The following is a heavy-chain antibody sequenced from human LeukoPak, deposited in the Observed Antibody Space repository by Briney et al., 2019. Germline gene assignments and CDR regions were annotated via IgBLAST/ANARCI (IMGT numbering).Heavy chain of an antibody. CDR3: ARVVDTHFDY. J-gene: IGHJ4*02. CDR2: MKRDGSTT. V-gene: IGHV3-74*01. Sequence: GGSLRLSCAASGFTFSSYWMRWVRQAPGKGLVWVSRMKRDGSTTTYADSVKGRFTISRVNAKHKLSLQMNSLRAEDRAVYYCARVVDTHFDYWGQGTLVTVSS. CDR1: GFTFSSYW. D-gene: IGHD5-18*01.